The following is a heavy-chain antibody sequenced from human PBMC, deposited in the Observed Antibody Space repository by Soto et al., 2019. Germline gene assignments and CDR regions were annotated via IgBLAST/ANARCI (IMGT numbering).Heavy chain of an antibody. Sequence: SETLSLTCNVSGGSISSYNWNWIRQPPGKGLEWIGHIYNSGSTNYNPSLKSRLTISVDTSKNQFSLKLSSVTTADTALYYCARTTAVPNTLRSRYFFDYWGQGTLVTVSS. J-gene: IGHJ4*02. CDR3: ARTTAVPNTLRSRYFFDY. CDR1: GGSISSYN. D-gene: IGHD4-17*01. V-gene: IGHV4-59*01. CDR2: IYNSGST.